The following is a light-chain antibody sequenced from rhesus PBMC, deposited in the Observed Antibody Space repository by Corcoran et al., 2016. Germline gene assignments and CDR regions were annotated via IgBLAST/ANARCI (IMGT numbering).Light chain of an antibody. Sequence: DIQMTQSPSSLSASVGDRVTITCRASQSISNYLNWYQQEPGKAPKLLIYSASSLQIGVPSRFSGSGSGTEFTLSISSLQPEDFATYDCQQFKNYLTFGGGTKVEIK. CDR1: QSISNY. J-gene: IGKJ4*01. CDR3: QQFKNYLT. CDR2: SAS. V-gene: IGKV1-41*01.